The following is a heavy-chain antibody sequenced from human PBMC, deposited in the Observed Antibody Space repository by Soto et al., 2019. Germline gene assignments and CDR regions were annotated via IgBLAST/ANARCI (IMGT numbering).Heavy chain of an antibody. CDR2: INSDGSST. D-gene: IGHD6-19*01. V-gene: IGHV3-74*01. CDR1: GFTFSSYW. CDR3: AREPSSGWYGLCYFDY. Sequence: PGGSLRLSCAASGFTFSSYWMRWVRQAPGKGLVWVSRINSDGSSTSYADSVKGRFTISRDNAKNTLYLQMNSLRAEDTAVYYCAREPSSGWYGLCYFDYWGQGTLVTVSS. J-gene: IGHJ4*02.